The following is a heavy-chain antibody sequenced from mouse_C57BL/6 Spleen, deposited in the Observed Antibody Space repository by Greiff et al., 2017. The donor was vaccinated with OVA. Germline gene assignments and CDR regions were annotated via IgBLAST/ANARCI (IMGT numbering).Heavy chain of an antibody. CDR3: TTWAVVSRGYY. J-gene: IGHJ2*01. CDR1: GFNIKDYY. V-gene: IGHV14-1*01. CDR2: IDPEDGDT. D-gene: IGHD1-1*01. Sequence: EVKLMESGAELVRPWASVKLSCTASGFNIKDYYMHWVKQRPEQGLEWIGRIDPEDGDTEYAPKFQGKATMTADTSSNTAYLQLSSLTSEDTAVYYCTTWAVVSRGYYWGQGTTLTVSS.